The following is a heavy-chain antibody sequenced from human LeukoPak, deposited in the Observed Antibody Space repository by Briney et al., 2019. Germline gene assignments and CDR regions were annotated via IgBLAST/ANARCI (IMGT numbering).Heavy chain of an antibody. J-gene: IGHJ5*02. CDR3: AREGKRWLQSDRWFDP. D-gene: IGHD5-24*01. CDR2: IYTSGST. V-gene: IGHV4-4*07. CDR1: GGSISSYY. Sequence: SETLSLTCSVSGGSISSYYGSWIRQPAGKGLEWIGRIYTSGSTNYNPSLKSRVTMSVNTSKNQFSLKLSSVTAADTAVYYCAREGKRWLQSDRWFDPWGQGTLVTVSS.